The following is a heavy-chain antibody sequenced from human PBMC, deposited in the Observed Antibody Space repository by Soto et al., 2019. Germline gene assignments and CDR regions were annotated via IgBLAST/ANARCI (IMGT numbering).Heavy chain of an antibody. CDR3: ARDARYFHLLVTPPAVVAEDYGMDD. J-gene: IGHJ6*02. D-gene: IGHD3-9*01. Sequence: SLPLSWAACGFTFSSYGMHRVRQAPGKGLEWVAVIWYDGSNKYYAASVKSRFTISRDNAKNTRYLQMKSLRAEDTAVYHCARDARYFHLLVTPPAVVAEDYGMDDGGQGSKVTASS. V-gene: IGHV3-33*01. CDR2: IWYDGSNK. CDR1: GFTFSSYG.